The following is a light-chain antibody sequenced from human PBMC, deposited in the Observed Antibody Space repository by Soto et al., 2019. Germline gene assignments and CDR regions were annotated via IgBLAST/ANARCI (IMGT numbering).Light chain of an antibody. CDR1: SSNIGSDY. J-gene: IGLJ2*01. V-gene: IGLV1-51*02. CDR3: GAWDSSLTGGV. CDR2: ENS. Sequence: QSVLTQTPSVSAAPGQKVTISCSGSSSNIGSDYVSWYQQLPGTAPKLLIYENSERPSGIPDRFSGSKSGTSATLGITGLQTEDEADYYCGAWDSSLTGGVFGGGTKLTVL.